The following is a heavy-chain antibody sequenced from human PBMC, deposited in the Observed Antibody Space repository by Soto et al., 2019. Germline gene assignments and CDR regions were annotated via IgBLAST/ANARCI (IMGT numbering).Heavy chain of an antibody. D-gene: IGHD1-26*01. CDR3: ARGYYPTYYYYGMDV. V-gene: IGHV4-34*01. CDR1: GGSSSGYY. Sequence: PSETLSLTCAVYGGSSSGYYWSWIRQPPGKGLEWIGEINHSGSTNYNPSLKSRVTISVDTSKNQFSLKLSSVTAADTAVYYCARGYYPTYYYYGMDVWGQGTTVIVSS. CDR2: INHSGST. J-gene: IGHJ6*02.